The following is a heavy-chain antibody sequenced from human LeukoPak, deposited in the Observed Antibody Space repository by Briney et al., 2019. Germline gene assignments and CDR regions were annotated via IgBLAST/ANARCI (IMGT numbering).Heavy chain of an antibody. Sequence: GASVKVSCKASGYTFTSYGISWVRQAPGQGLEWMGWISAYNGNTNYAQKLQGRVTMTTDTSTSTAYMELRSLRSDDTAVYYCARDIAVDGDCVIPPFDYWGQGTLVTVSS. V-gene: IGHV1-18*01. CDR1: GYTFTSYG. CDR2: ISAYNGNT. D-gene: IGHD2-21*02. J-gene: IGHJ4*02. CDR3: ARDIAVDGDCVIPPFDY.